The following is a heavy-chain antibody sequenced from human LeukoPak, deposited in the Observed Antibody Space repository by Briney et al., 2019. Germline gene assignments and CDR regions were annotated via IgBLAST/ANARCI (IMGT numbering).Heavy chain of an antibody. D-gene: IGHD6-6*01. CDR2: IIPIFGTA. V-gene: IGHV1-69*13. CDR1: GGTFSSYA. Sequence: ASVKVSCKASGGTFSSYAISWVRQAPGQGLEWMGGIIPIFGTANYAQKFQGRVTITADESTSTAYMELSSLRSEDTAVYYCARDRSSSSPDYYYMDVWGKGTTVTVSS. J-gene: IGHJ6*03. CDR3: ARDRSSSSPDYYYMDV.